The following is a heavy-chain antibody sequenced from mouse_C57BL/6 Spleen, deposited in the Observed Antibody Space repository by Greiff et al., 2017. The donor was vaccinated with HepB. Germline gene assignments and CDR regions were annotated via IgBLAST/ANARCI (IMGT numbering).Heavy chain of an antibody. CDR2: INPNNGGT. CDR1: GYTFTDYY. Sequence: EVQLQQSGPELVKPGASVKISCKASGYTFTDYYMNWVKQSHGKSLEWIGDINPNNGGTSYNQKFKGKATLTVDKSSSTAYMELRSLTSEDSAVYYCARRDGSSPYYYAMDDWGQGTSVTVSS. V-gene: IGHV1-26*01. D-gene: IGHD1-1*01. CDR3: ARRDGSSPYYYAMDD. J-gene: IGHJ4*01.